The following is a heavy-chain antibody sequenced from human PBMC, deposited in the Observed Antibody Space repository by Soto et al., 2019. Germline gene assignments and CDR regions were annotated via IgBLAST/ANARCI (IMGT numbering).Heavy chain of an antibody. CDR3: ARVVGALGHWLDP. D-gene: IGHD1-26*01. J-gene: IGHJ5*02. Sequence: QVQLVQSGAEVKEPGASVKVSCKASGYTFASDTISWVRQAPGQGLEWMGRISPYNGNTNYAQKLQGRVTMTTDTSTSIAYMELRSLRSDDTAVYYCARVVGALGHWLDPWGQGTLVTVSS. V-gene: IGHV1-18*01. CDR2: ISPYNGNT. CDR1: GYTFASDT.